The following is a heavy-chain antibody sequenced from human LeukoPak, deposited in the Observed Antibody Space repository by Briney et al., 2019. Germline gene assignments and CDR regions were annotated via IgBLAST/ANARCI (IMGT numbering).Heavy chain of an antibody. CDR2: ISYDGSNK. CDR3: ATISVDWSPSIHHFDY. V-gene: IGHV3-30-3*01. CDR1: GFTFSSYA. D-gene: IGHD3-9*01. Sequence: PGGSLRLSYAASGFTFSSYAMHWVRQAPGKGLEWVAVISYDGSNKYYADSVKGRFTISRDNSKNTLYLQMNSLRAEDTAVYYCATISVDWSPSIHHFDYWGQGTLVTVSS. J-gene: IGHJ4*02.